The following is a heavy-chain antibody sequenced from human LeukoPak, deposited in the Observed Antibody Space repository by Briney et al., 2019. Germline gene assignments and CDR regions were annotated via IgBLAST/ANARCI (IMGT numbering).Heavy chain of an antibody. Sequence: PGGSLRLSCAVSGFTFSSYWMTCVRQAPGKGLEWVANIKQDGNEKYYGDSVKGRFTISRDNAKNSLYLQMDSLRDEDTAVYYCARDYGLDYWGQGALVTVSS. V-gene: IGHV3-7*04. CDR2: IKQDGNEK. CDR3: ARDYGLDY. CDR1: GFTFSSYW. J-gene: IGHJ4*02. D-gene: IGHD4-17*01.